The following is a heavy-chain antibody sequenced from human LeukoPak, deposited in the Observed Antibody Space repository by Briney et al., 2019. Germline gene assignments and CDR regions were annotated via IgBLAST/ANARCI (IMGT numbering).Heavy chain of an antibody. Sequence: SETLSLTCAVYGGSFSGYYWSWIRQPPGKGLEWIGEINHSGSTNYNPSLKSRVTISVDTSKNQFSLKLSSVTAADTAVYYCARVSEYYYDSSGYCRACFDYWGQGTLVTVSS. D-gene: IGHD3-22*01. J-gene: IGHJ4*02. V-gene: IGHV4-34*01. CDR1: GGSFSGYY. CDR3: ARVSEYYYDSSGYCRACFDY. CDR2: INHSGST.